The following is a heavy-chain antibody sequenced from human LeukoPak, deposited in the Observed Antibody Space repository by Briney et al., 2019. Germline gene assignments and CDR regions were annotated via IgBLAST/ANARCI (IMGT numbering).Heavy chain of an antibody. CDR2: IYYSGST. CDR3: ARGTMIADTQDVHYFDY. V-gene: IGHV4-59*01. D-gene: IGHD3-22*01. Sequence: SETLSLTCAVYGGSLNGYYWSWIRQPPGKGLEWIGYIYYSGSTNYNPSLKSRVTISVDTSKNQFSLKLSSVTAADTAVYYCARGTMIADTQDVHYFDYWGQGTLVTVSS. J-gene: IGHJ4*02. CDR1: GGSLNGYY.